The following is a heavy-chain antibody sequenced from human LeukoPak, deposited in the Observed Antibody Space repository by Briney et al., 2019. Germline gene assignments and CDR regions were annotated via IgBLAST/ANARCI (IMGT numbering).Heavy chain of an antibody. Sequence: SETLSLTCTVSGGSISSGDYYWSWIRQPPGKGLEWIGYIYYSGSTYYNPSLKSRVTISVDTSKNQFSLKLSSVTAADTAVYYCAQTGYSGGWYPKLTTRYYYMDVWGKGTTVTVSS. CDR1: GGSISSGDYY. CDR2: IYYSGST. D-gene: IGHD6-19*01. J-gene: IGHJ6*03. CDR3: AQTGYSGGWYPKLTTRYYYMDV. V-gene: IGHV4-30-4*02.